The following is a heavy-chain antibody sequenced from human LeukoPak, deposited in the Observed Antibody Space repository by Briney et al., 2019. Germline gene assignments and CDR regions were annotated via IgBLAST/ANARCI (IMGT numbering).Heavy chain of an antibody. D-gene: IGHD2-15*01. CDR2: IRHDESNK. V-gene: IGHV3-30*02. Sequence: PGGSLRLSCAASGFTLRTYGMHWIRQAPGKGLEWVAFIRHDESNKYYAGSVKGRFTISRDNSKNTLYLQMYSLRPEDTAVYFCAKVIGGSSFWYARGFDYWGQGTLVTVSS. CDR3: AKVIGGSSFWYARGFDY. CDR1: GFTLRTYG. J-gene: IGHJ4*02.